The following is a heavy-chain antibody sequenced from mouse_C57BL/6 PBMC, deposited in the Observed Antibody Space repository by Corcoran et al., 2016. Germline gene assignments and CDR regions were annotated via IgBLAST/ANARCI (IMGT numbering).Heavy chain of an antibody. V-gene: IGHV9-3*01. J-gene: IGHJ4*01. CDR2: INTYAGVP. D-gene: IGHD1-1*01. CDR1: GYTFTTYG. Sequence: QIQLVQSGPELKKPGETVKISCKASGYTFTTYGMSWVKQAPGKGLKWMGWINTYAGVPTYADDFKGRFAFSLETSASTAYLHINNLKNDDTATYFCASLGATVGAPDYAKDYWGQGLLVIVSS. CDR3: ASLGATVGAPDYAKDY.